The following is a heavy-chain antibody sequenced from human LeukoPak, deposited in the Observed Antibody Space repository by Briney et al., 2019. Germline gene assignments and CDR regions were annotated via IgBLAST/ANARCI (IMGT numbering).Heavy chain of an antibody. D-gene: IGHD1-26*01. CDR3: ARDGGSYAY. CDR1: GFTFSSYS. J-gene: IGHJ4*02. V-gene: IGHV3-21*01. Sequence: GGSLRLSCAASGFTFSSYSMNRVRQAPGRGLEWVSSISSSSSYIYYADSVKGRFTISRDNAKNSLYLQMNSLRAEDTAVYYCARDGGSYAYWGQGTLVTVSS. CDR2: ISSSSSYI.